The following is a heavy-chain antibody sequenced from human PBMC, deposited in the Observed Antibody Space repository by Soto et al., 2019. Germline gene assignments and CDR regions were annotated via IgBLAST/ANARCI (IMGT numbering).Heavy chain of an antibody. Sequence: QVQLVESGGDLVKPGGSLRLSCAASGFSFSDYYMSWMRQVPGKGLEWVSYIRGDSTTIYYADSVKGRFTISRDNAKNSLYLQMSSLRAEHTAVYYCARIGGGGSCPDYWGQGTLVTVSS. CDR3: ARIGGGGSCPDY. CDR2: IRGDSTTI. D-gene: IGHD2-15*01. V-gene: IGHV3-11*01. J-gene: IGHJ4*02. CDR1: GFSFSDYY.